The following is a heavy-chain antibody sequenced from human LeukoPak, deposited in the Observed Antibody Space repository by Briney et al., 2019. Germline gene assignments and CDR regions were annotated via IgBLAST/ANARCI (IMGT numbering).Heavy chain of an antibody. D-gene: IGHD5-12*01. Sequence: ASVKVSCKASGYTSTNYYMHWMRQAPGQGLEWMGIINPSGGSTSYAQKFQGRVTMTRDTSTSTVYMELSSLRSEDTAVYYCARVGGGYDSNGGYWGQGTLVTVSS. CDR3: ARVGGGYDSNGGY. CDR1: GYTSTNYY. J-gene: IGHJ4*02. V-gene: IGHV1-46*01. CDR2: INPSGGST.